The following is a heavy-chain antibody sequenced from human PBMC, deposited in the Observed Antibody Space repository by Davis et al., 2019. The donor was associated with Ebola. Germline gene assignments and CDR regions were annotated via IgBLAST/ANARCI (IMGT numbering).Heavy chain of an antibody. Sequence: GGSLRLSCAASGFTFSGSAMHWVRQASGKGLEWVGRIRSKANSYATAYAASVKGRFTISRDDSKNTAYLQMNSLKTEDTAVYYCARETPTGGYYYYGMDVWGQGTTVTVSS. CDR2: IRSKANSYAT. CDR3: ARETPTGGYYYYGMDV. V-gene: IGHV3-73*01. J-gene: IGHJ6*02. D-gene: IGHD4-11*01. CDR1: GFTFSGSA.